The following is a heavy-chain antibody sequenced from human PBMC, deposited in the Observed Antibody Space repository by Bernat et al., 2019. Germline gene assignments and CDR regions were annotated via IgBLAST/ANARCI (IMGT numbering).Heavy chain of an antibody. CDR3: AREESPQGFMIVVINPFDY. CDR2: ISSSSSYT. Sequence: QVQLVESGGGLVKPGGSLRLSCAASGFTFSDYYMSWIRQAPGKGLDWVSYISSSSSYTYYADSVKGRFTISRDNSKNTLYLQMNSLRAEDTAVYYCAREESPQGFMIVVINPFDYWGQGTLVTVSS. CDR1: GFTFSDYY. V-gene: IGHV3-11*06. D-gene: IGHD3-22*01. J-gene: IGHJ4*02.